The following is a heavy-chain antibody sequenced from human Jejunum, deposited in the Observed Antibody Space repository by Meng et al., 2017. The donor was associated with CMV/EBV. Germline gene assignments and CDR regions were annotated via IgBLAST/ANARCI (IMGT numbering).Heavy chain of an antibody. CDR3: AKSNIVIAGLDY. CDR1: GVIIDSYA. Sequence: SGVIIDSYAMTLVRQAPGKGLEWVSSITGGGAGMSYADSVMGRFTISRDNSQNTLYLQMNSLRGEDTAVYYCAKSNIVIAGLDYWGQGTLVTVSS. V-gene: IGHV3-23*01. CDR2: ITGGGAGM. J-gene: IGHJ4*02. D-gene: IGHD2/OR15-2a*01.